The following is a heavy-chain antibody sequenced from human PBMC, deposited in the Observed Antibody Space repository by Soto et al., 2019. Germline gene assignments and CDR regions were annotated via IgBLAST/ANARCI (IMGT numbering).Heavy chain of an antibody. CDR3: ARTIASGWRDAFDI. Sequence: GESLKISCQGSGYRFTNYWIGWVRQMPGKGLEWMGIIYPGDSDTRYSPSFQGQVTISGDKSITTAYLQWSSLKASDTAMYYCARTIASGWRDAFDIWGQGTMVTVSS. D-gene: IGHD6-19*01. V-gene: IGHV5-51*01. CDR2: IYPGDSDT. J-gene: IGHJ3*02. CDR1: GYRFTNYW.